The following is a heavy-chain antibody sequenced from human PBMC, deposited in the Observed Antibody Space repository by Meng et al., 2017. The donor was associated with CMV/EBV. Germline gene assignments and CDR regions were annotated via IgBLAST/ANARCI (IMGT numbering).Heavy chain of an antibody. CDR1: GYTFTSYY. Sequence: GESLKISCKASGYTFTSYYMHWVRQAPGQGLEWMGIINPSGGSTSYAQKFQGRVTMTRDTSTSTVYMELSSLRSEDTAVYYCAMAWGGYVWGSYRNGGWFDPWGQGTLVTVSS. CDR2: INPSGGST. CDR3: AMAWGGYVWGSYRNGGWFDP. V-gene: IGHV1-46*01. J-gene: IGHJ5*02. D-gene: IGHD3-16*02.